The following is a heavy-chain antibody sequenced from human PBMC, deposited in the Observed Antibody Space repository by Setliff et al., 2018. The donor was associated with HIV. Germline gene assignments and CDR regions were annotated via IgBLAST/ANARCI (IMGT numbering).Heavy chain of an antibody. Sequence: KVSCKASRSTFNSHTINWVRQAPGQGLDWMGRIIPILGVANYAQRFQGKVTITADKSTSTAYMELTSLRFDDTAMYYCVRGVQSPPHYSYYYMDVWGEGTMVTVSS. CDR2: IIPILGVA. CDR3: VRGVQSPPHYSYYYMDV. V-gene: IGHV1-69*02. D-gene: IGHD3-3*01. CDR1: RSTFNSHT. J-gene: IGHJ6*03.